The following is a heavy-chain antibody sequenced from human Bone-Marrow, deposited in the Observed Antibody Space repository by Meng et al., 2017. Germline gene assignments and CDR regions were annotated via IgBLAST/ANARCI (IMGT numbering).Heavy chain of an antibody. D-gene: IGHD6-19*01. J-gene: IGHJ4*02. CDR1: GGSISSYY. Sequence: SETLSLTCTVSGGSISSYYWSWIRQPPGKGLEWIGYIYYSGSTNYNPSLKSRVTISVDTSKNQFSLKLSSVTAADTAVYYCHAVAGLFDYCGQGTLVTVSS. CDR3: HAVAGLFDY. V-gene: IGHV4-59*01. CDR2: IYYSGST.